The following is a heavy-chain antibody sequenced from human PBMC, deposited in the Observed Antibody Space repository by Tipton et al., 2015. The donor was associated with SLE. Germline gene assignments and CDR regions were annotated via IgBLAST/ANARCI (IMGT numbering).Heavy chain of an antibody. CDR3: AREFLNPVTTVHYYFDL. D-gene: IGHD4-11*01. CDR1: GGSINRSGYY. CDR2: IDYRGTS. J-gene: IGHJ2*01. Sequence: TLSLTCTLSGGSINRSGYYWSWVRQHPGKGLEWIGYIDYRGTSNINPSLRSRLTMSIDTSKNQFSLKLKSVTAADTAVYYCAREFLNPVTTVHYYFDLWGRGTLVTVSS. V-gene: IGHV4-31*03.